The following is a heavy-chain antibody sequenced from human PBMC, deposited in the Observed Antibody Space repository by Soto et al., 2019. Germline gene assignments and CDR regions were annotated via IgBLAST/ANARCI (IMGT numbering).Heavy chain of an antibody. CDR3: VWGDTARPNY. D-gene: IGHD5-18*01. CDR1: GFTFSSYA. V-gene: IGHV3-30-3*01. CDR2: ISYDGSNK. Sequence: QVQLVESGGGVVQPGRSLRLSCAASGFTFSSYAMHWVRQAPGKGLEWVAVISYDGSNKYYADSVKGRFTISRDNSKNTLYVQMNSMIAEDTAVYYCVWGDTARPNYWGQGTLVTVSS. J-gene: IGHJ4*02.